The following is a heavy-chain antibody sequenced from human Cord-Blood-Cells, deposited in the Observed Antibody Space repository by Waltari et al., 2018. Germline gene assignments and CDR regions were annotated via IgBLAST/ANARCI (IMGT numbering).Heavy chain of an antibody. CDR1: GFTFSSYP. D-gene: IGHD6-6*01. CDR2: ISYDGSNK. V-gene: IGHV3-30*04. J-gene: IGHJ3*02. CDR3: ARELGSSSSAFDI. Sequence: QVQLVESGGGVVQPGRSLRLSCAASGFTFSSYPMPWVRQAPGKGLEWVAVISYDGSNKYYADSVKGRFTISRDNSKNTLYLQMNSLRAEDTAVYYCARELGSSSSAFDIWGQGTMVTVSS.